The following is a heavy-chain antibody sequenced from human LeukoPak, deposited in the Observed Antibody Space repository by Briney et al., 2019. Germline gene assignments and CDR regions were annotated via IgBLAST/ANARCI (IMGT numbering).Heavy chain of an antibody. D-gene: IGHD3-16*02. J-gene: IGHJ4*02. CDR3: ARLADGDDYVWGSYRYGCFDY. Sequence: SETLSLTCTVSGGSISSGDYYWSWIRQPPGKGLEWIGYIYYSGSTYYNPSLKSRVTMSIDTSKNQFSLKLSSVTAADTAVYYCARLADGDDYVWGSYRYGCFDYWGQGTLVTVSS. CDR2: IYYSGST. V-gene: IGHV4-30-4*01. CDR1: GGSISSGDYY.